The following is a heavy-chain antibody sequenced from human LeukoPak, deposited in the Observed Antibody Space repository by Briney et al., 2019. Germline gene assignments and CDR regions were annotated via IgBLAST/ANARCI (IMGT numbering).Heavy chain of an antibody. D-gene: IGHD6-19*01. CDR2: ISAYSGNT. CDR3: VRAGAHSSRWPPFDY. V-gene: IGHV1-18*04. J-gene: IGHJ4*02. Sequence: ASVKVSCKASGYTFTSYGISWVRQAPGQGLEWMGWISAYSGNTNYAQKLQGRVTMTTDTSTNTAYMELRSLRSDDTAVYFCVRAGAHSSRWPPFDYWGQGTLVSVPS. CDR1: GYTFTSYG.